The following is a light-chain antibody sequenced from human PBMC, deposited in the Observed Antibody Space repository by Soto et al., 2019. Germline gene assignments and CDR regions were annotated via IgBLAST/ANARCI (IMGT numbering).Light chain of an antibody. CDR1: ERVSSH. J-gene: IGKJ5*01. CDR3: QQYKNWPPIT. CDR2: EAS. Sequence: TVMAPSPVTLTVSPGAAATLSCRASERVSSHLAWYQQKPGQAPRLLIHEASIRATGIPARFSGSGSGTEFTLTISSLQSEDFAVYYCQQYKNWPPITFGQGTRLEIK. V-gene: IGKV3-15*01.